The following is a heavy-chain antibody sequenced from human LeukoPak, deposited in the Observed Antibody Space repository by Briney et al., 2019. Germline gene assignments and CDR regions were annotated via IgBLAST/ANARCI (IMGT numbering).Heavy chain of an antibody. D-gene: IGHD6-13*01. Sequence: VASVKVSCKASGYTFTGYYMHWVRQAPGRGLEWMGWINPNSGGTNYAQKFQGRVTMTRDTSISTAYMELSRLRSDDTAVYYCARESGTDAFDIWGQGTMVTVSS. CDR1: GYTFTGYY. CDR3: ARESGTDAFDI. CDR2: INPNSGGT. J-gene: IGHJ3*02. V-gene: IGHV1-2*02.